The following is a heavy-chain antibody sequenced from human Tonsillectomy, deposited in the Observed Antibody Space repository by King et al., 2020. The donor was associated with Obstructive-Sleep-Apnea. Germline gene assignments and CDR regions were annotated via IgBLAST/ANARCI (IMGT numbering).Heavy chain of an antibody. CDR2: IYYSGST. Sequence: GEAAGALSVTCTGSGGSISSSSYYWGWIRQPPGKGLEWIGRIYYSGSTYYNPSLKSRVTVSVDTSKNQFSLKLGSVTAADTAVYYCARDRCESWSYLYYYGMDVWGHGTTVTVSS. J-gene: IGHJ6*02. CDR1: GGSISSSSYY. V-gene: IGHV4-39*07. D-gene: IGHD1-26*01. CDR3: ARDRCESWSYLYYYGMDV.